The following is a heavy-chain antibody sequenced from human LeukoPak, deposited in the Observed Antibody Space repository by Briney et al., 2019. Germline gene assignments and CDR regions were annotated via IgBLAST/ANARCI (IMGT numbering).Heavy chain of an antibody. J-gene: IGHJ2*01. Sequence: SQTLSLTCTVSGGSISSGSYYWRWIRQPAGKGLEWIGRIYTSGSTNYNPSLKSRVTISVDTSKNQFSLKLSSVTAADTAVYYCARATYYDFWSGYYTRWYFDLWGRGTLVTVSS. D-gene: IGHD3-3*01. CDR3: ARATYYDFWSGYYTRWYFDL. V-gene: IGHV4-61*02. CDR2: IYTSGST. CDR1: GGSISSGSYY.